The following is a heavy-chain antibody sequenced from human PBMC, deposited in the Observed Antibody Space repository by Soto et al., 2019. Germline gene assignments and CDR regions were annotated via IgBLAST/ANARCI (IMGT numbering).Heavy chain of an antibody. V-gene: IGHV4-4*02. CDR2: IYRTGST. CDR1: GASFTSNDW. D-gene: IGHD1-7*01. J-gene: IGHJ4*02. CDR3: ASRDPGTSVDY. Sequence: LSLTCAVSGASFTSNDWWTWVRQPPGRGLEWIGEIYRTGSTNYNPSLKSRVTISLDKSENQFSLKVTSLTAADTAVYYCASRDPGTSVDYWGQGTLVTVSS.